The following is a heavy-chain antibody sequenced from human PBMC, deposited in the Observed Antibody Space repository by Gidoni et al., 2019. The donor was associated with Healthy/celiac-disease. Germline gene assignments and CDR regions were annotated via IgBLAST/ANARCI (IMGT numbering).Heavy chain of an antibody. Sequence: QVQLQQWGAGLLKPSETLSLTCAVYGGSFSGYYWSWIRQPPGKGLEWIGEINHSGSTNYNPSLKSRVTISVDTSKNQFSLKLSSVTAADTAVYYCARLRGRRGFDYWGQGTLVTVSS. D-gene: IGHD3-10*01. CDR2: INHSGST. CDR1: GGSFSGYY. J-gene: IGHJ4*02. CDR3: ARLRGRRGFDY. V-gene: IGHV4-34*01.